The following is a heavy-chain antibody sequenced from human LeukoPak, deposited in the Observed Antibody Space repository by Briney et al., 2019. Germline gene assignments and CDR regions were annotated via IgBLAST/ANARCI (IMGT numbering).Heavy chain of an antibody. CDR2: IKQDGSEE. V-gene: IGHV3-7*05. CDR3: ARQTERDAYNRY. D-gene: IGHD5-24*01. CDR1: GFTLSTYW. J-gene: IGHJ4*02. Sequence: PGGSLRLSCAASGFTLSTYWVTWVSQAPGKGLEWVANIKQDGSEENYVDSVKGRFTISRDNAKNSLYLQMSSLRADDTAVYYCARQTERDAYNRYWGQGTLVTVSS.